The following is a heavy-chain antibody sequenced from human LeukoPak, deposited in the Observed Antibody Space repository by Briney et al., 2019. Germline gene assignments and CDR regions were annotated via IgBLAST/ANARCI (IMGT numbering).Heavy chain of an antibody. CDR1: GFTFSSYG. CDR2: ISFDGSYK. J-gene: IGHJ4*02. V-gene: IGHV3-30*18. CDR3: AKDRVTAAGYYFDY. Sequence: GGSLRLSCAASGFTFSSYGMHWVRQAPGKGLEWVAVISFDGSYKYYANSVKGRFTISRDNSKNTLYLQMNSLRAEDTAVYYCAKDRVTAAGYYFDYWGQGTLVTVSS. D-gene: IGHD6-13*01.